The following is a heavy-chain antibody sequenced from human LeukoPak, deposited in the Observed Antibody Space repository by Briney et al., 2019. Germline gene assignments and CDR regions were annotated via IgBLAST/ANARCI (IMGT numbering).Heavy chain of an antibody. CDR3: ATGGSSSWYEFDY. J-gene: IGHJ4*02. D-gene: IGHD6-13*01. CDR1: GYSFTSYW. Sequence: GESLKISCKGSGYSFTSYWISWVRQMPGKGLEWMGRIDPSDSYTNYGPSFQGHVTISADKSISTAYLQWSSLKASDTAMYYCATGGSSSWYEFDYWGQGTLVTVSS. CDR2: IDPSDSYT. V-gene: IGHV5-10-1*01.